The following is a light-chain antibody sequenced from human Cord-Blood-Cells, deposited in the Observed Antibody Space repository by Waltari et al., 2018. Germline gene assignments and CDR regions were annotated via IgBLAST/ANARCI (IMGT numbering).Light chain of an antibody. Sequence: SALTQPASVSGSPGQSITISCTGPSSAVGGYNYVSWYQQHPGKAPKLIIYDVSTRPSGVSNRFSGSKSGNTASLTISGLQAEDEAEYYCSSYTSSSTLVFGGGTKLTVL. V-gene: IGLV2-14*01. CDR3: SSYTSSSTLV. CDR1: SSAVGGYNY. CDR2: DVS. J-gene: IGLJ2*01.